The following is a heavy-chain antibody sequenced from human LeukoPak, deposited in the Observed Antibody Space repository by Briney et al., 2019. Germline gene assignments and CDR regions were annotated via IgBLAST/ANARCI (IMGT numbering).Heavy chain of an antibody. V-gene: IGHV4-4*02. D-gene: IGHD2-2*01. CDR3: ARDIVVVPADEGPTSWQGWFDP. CDR1: GGSISSSNW. Sequence: SGTLSLTCAVSGGSISSSNWWNWVRPPPGKGLEWIGEIYHSGSTNYNPSLKSRVTISVDKSKNQFSLKLSSVTAADTAVYYCARDIVVVPADEGPTSWQGWFDPWGQGTLVTVSS. CDR2: IYHSGST. J-gene: IGHJ5*02.